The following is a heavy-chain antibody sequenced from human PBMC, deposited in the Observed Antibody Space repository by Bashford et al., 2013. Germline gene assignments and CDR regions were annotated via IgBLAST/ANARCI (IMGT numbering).Heavy chain of an antibody. J-gene: IGHJ6*02. Sequence: SETLSLTCTVSGGSISSGGYYWSWIRQHPGKGLEWIGYIYYSGSTYYNPSLKSRVTISVDTSKNQFSLKLSSVTAADTAVYYCARYYSSDWYVLRYGWFGPWGQGTTVTVSS. V-gene: IGHV4-31*03. CDR2: IYYSGST. CDR3: ARYYSSDWYVLRYGWFGP. D-gene: IGHD6-19*01. CDR1: GGSISSGGYY.